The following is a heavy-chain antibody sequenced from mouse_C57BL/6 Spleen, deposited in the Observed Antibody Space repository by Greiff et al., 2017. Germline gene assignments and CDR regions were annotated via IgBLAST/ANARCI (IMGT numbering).Heavy chain of an antibody. CDR3: ARNKDYSNYEGYFDV. CDR1: GYTFTNYW. Sequence: VQLQQSGAELVRPGTSVKMSCKASGYTFTNYWIGWAKQRPGHGLEWIGDIYPGGGYTNYNEKFKGKATLTADKSSSTAYMQFSSLTSEDSAIYYCARNKDYSNYEGYFDVWGTGTTVTVSS. V-gene: IGHV1-63*01. J-gene: IGHJ1*03. CDR2: IYPGGGYT. D-gene: IGHD2-5*01.